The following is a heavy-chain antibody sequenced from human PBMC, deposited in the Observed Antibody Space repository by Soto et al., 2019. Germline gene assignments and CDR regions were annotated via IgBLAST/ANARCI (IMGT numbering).Heavy chain of an antibody. D-gene: IGHD2-15*01. CDR2: ISSSSSTI. V-gene: IGHV3-48*01. CDR1: GFTFSSYS. J-gene: IGHJ4*02. Sequence: GGSLRFSCAASGFTFSSYSMNWVRQAPGKGLEWVSYISSSSSTIYYADSVKGRFTISRDNAKNSLYLQMNSLRAEDTAVYYCARDPRGGYCSGGSCSPYYFDYWGQGTLVTVSS. CDR3: ARDPRGGYCSGGSCSPYYFDY.